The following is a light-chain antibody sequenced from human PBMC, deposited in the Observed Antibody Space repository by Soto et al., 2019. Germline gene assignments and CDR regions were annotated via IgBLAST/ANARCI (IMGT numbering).Light chain of an antibody. Sequence: EIVMTQSPPTLSVSPGERATLSCRASQSISRNLAWFQQKPGQAPRLLFYGASNRATAIPDRFSGSGFGTDFTLTITRLEPEDFAVYYCQQYGDSPQTFGPGTKVDIK. J-gene: IGKJ1*01. CDR2: GAS. V-gene: IGKV3-20*01. CDR3: QQYGDSPQT. CDR1: QSISRN.